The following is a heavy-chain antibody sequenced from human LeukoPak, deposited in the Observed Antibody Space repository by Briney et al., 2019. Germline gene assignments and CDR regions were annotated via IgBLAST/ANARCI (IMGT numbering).Heavy chain of an antibody. D-gene: IGHD2-21*02. CDR2: IYHSGST. Sequence: SQTLSLTCTVSGGSISSGGYYWSWIRQPPGKGLEWIGYIYHSGSTYYNPSLKSRVTISVDRSKNQFSLKLSSVTAADTAVYYCASAYCGGDCTPYWYFDLWGRGTLVTVSS. CDR1: GGSISSGGYY. V-gene: IGHV4-30-2*01. J-gene: IGHJ2*01. CDR3: ASAYCGGDCTPYWYFDL.